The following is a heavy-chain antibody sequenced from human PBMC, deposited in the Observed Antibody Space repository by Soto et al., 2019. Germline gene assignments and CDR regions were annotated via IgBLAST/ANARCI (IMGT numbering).Heavy chain of an antibody. CDR1: GFAFSSYA. V-gene: IGHV3-23*01. CDR3: AKGVVPAARDYYYYYGMDV. Sequence: VSLRLSCAASGFAFSSYAMSWVRQAPGKGLEWVSAISGSGGSTYYADSVKGRFTISRDNSKNTLYLQMNSLRAEDTAVYYCAKGVVPAARDYYYYYGMDVWGQGTTVTVSS. J-gene: IGHJ6*02. CDR2: ISGSGGST. D-gene: IGHD2-2*01.